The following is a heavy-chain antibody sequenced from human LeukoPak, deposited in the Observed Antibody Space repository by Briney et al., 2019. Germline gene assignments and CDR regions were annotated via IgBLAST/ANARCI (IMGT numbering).Heavy chain of an antibody. CDR1: GYTFTSYG. V-gene: IGHV1-18*01. CDR2: ISAYNGNT. J-gene: IGHJ6*02. CDR3: ARDFFVPLDLSPSPGIQYDILTGWDLYYYYGMDV. Sequence: GASVKVSCKASGYTFTSYGISWVRQAPGQGLEWMGWISAYNGNTNYAQKLQGRVTMTTDTSTSTAYMELRSLRSDDTAVYYCARDFFVPLDLSPSPGIQYDILTGWDLYYYYGMDVWGQGTTVTVSS. D-gene: IGHD3-9*01.